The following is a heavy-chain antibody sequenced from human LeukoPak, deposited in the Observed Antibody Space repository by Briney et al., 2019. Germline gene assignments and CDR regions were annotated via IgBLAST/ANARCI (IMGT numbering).Heavy chain of an antibody. D-gene: IGHD3-3*01. CDR1: GYTFTSYD. Sequence: VASVKVSCKASGYTFTSYDINWVRQATGQGLEWMGWMNPNSGNTGYAQKFQGRVTMTRNTSISTAYMELSSLRFEDTAVYYCARVDFWSGYPYDYWGQGTLVTVSS. V-gene: IGHV1-8*01. CDR3: ARVDFWSGYPYDY. CDR2: MNPNSGNT. J-gene: IGHJ4*02.